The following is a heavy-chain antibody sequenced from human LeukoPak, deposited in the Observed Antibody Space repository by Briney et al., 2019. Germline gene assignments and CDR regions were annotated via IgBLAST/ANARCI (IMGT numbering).Heavy chain of an antibody. V-gene: IGHV3-21*01. D-gene: IGHD6-13*01. CDR2: ISSSSSYI. CDR1: GFTFSSYA. J-gene: IGHJ4*02. CDR3: ASPNPFSSSWYHFDY. Sequence: GGSLRLSCAASGFTFSSYAMSWVRQAPGKGLEWVSSISSSSSYIYYADSVKGRFTISRDNAKNSLYLQMNSLRAEDTAVYYCASPNPFSSSWYHFDYWGQGTLVTVSS.